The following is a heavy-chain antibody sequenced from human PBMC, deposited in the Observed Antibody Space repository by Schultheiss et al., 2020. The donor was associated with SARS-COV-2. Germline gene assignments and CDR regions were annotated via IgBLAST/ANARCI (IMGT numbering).Heavy chain of an antibody. CDR3: ATALRSGGSCYDH. J-gene: IGHJ4*02. Sequence: SVKVSCKASGGTFSSYAISWVRQAPGQGLEWMGRIIPILGIANYAQKFQGRVTITADKSTSTAYMELSSLRSEDTAVYYCATALRSGGSCYDHWGQGNLVTVSS. V-gene: IGHV1-69*04. CDR2: IIPILGIA. CDR1: GGTFSSYA. D-gene: IGHD2-15*01.